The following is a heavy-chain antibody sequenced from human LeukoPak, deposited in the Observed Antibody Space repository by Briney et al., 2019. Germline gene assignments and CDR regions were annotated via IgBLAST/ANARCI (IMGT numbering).Heavy chain of an antibody. CDR1: GYTFTSYG. D-gene: IGHD2-2*01. Sequence: ASVKVSCKASGYTFTSYGISWVRQAPGQGLEWMGWISAYNGNTNYAQKLQGRVTMTTDTSTSTAYMELRSLRSDDTAVYYCARVSRMGPTIVVVPAATGVGYYFDYWGQGTLVTVSS. CDR2: ISAYNGNT. CDR3: ARVSRMGPTIVVVPAATGVGYYFDY. V-gene: IGHV1-18*01. J-gene: IGHJ4*02.